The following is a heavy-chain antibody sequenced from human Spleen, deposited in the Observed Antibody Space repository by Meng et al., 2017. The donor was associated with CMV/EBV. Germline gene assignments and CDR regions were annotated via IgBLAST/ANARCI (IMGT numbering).Heavy chain of an antibody. CDR2: TTRSSSYI. J-gene: IGHJ6*02. CDR3: ARDGSEFSYSGMDV. CDR1: GFTFSSYS. D-gene: IGHD1-26*01. Sequence: GGSLRLSCTASGFTFSSYSMNWVRQAPGKGLEWVSSTTRSSSYIYYADSLKGRFTVSRDNARNSLFLQMIDLKVEDTAVYYCARDGSEFSYSGMDVWGQGATVTVSS. V-gene: IGHV3-21*01.